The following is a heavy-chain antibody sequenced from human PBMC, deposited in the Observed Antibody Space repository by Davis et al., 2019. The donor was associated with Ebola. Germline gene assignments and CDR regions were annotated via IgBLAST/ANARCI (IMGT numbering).Heavy chain of an antibody. Sequence: SVKVSCKASGAPFLSYAISWVRQAPGQGLDWLGGIIPVFGIPKYAQKFQGRVTLTADESTSTAYMELTNLRSDDTAVYYCAREVGETKLDQWGQGTLVTVSS. CDR1: GAPFLSYA. J-gene: IGHJ4*02. D-gene: IGHD1-26*01. CDR3: AREVGETKLDQ. V-gene: IGHV1-69*13. CDR2: IIPVFGIP.